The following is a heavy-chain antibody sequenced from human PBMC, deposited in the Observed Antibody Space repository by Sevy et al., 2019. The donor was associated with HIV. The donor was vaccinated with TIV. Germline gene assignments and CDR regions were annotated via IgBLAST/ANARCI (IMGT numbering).Heavy chain of an antibody. D-gene: IGHD1-1*01. CDR1: GFTFRSFS. CDR2: IWYDGRTK. CDR3: ARDSARVIVPTAGFDS. V-gene: IGHV3-33*01. J-gene: IGHJ5*01. Sequence: GGSLRLSCSASGFTFRSFSMHWVRQAPGKGLEWVAAIWYDGRTKQYADSVKGRFTISRDNPKNMLNLEMNSLRAEDTALYFCARDSARVIVPTAGFDSWGQGTVVTVSS.